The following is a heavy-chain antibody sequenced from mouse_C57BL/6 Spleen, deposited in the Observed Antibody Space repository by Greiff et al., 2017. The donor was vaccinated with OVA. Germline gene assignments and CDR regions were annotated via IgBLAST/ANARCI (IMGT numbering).Heavy chain of an antibody. D-gene: IGHD2-1*01. CDR3: ARRGNGVWYAMDY. CDR2: IYPGSGST. Sequence: QVQLQQPGAELVKPGASVKMSCKASGYTFTSYWITWVKQRPGQGLEWIGDIYPGSGSTNYNEKFKSKATLTVDTSSSTAYMQLSSLTSEDSAVYYGARRGNGVWYAMDYWGQGTSVTVSS. J-gene: IGHJ4*01. V-gene: IGHV1-55*01. CDR1: GYTFTSYW.